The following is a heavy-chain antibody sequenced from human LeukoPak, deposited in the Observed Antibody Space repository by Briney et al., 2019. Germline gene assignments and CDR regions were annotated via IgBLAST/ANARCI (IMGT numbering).Heavy chain of an antibody. CDR2: MNPNSGNT. J-gene: IGHJ4*02. CDR1: GYTFTSYD. V-gene: IGHV1-8*01. CDR3: ARGRGHRIFYYFDY. Sequence: ASVKVSCKASGYTFTSYDINWVRQATGQGLEWMGWMNPNSGNTGYAQKFQGRVTMTRNTSISTAYMELSSLRSEDTAVYYCARGRGHRIFYYFDYWGQGTLVTVSS.